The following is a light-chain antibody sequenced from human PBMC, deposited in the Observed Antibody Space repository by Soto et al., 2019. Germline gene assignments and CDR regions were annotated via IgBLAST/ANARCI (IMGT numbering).Light chain of an antibody. V-gene: IGLV1-51*01. CDR1: SSNIGRNY. CDR2: DND. J-gene: IGLJ2*01. CDR3: GAWDNSLSVVV. Sequence: QSVLTQPPSVPAAPGQKVTISCSGSSSNIGRNYVSWYQHLPGTAPKLLIYDNDKRPSGIPDRFSGSKSGTSATLGITGLQTGDEADYYCGAWDNSLSVVVFGGGTKLTVL.